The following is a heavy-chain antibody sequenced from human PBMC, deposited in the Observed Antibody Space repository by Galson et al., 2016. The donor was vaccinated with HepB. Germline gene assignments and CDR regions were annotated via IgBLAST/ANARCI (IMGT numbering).Heavy chain of an antibody. V-gene: IGHV4-61*01. J-gene: IGHJ4*02. CDR2: IYYSGSP. Sequence: SETLSLTCTVSGRSINSGSYYWSWIRQPPGKELGWIGYIYYSGSPNYNPSLKSRVIISVDTSKNQFSLKLNSVTAADTAMYYCATYYDSSGHDNWGRGTLVTVSS. CDR3: ATYYDSSGHDN. D-gene: IGHD3-22*01. CDR1: GRSINSGSYY.